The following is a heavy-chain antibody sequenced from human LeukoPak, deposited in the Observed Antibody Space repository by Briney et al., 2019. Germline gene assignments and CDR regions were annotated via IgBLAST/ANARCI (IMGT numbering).Heavy chain of an antibody. CDR2: IYYSGST. J-gene: IGHJ6*02. V-gene: IGHV4-31*03. D-gene: IGHD3-10*01. Sequence: SETLSLTCTVSGGSISSGGYYWSWIRQHPGKGLEWIGYIYYSGSTYYNPSLKSRVTISVDTSKNQFSLKLSSVTAADTAVYYCARGSGRPAQEDYYYGMDVWGQGTTVTVSS. CDR1: GGSISSGGYY. CDR3: ARGSGRPAQEDYYYGMDV.